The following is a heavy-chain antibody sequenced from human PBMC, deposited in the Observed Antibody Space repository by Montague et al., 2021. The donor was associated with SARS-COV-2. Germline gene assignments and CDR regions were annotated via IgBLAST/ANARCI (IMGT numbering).Heavy chain of an antibody. D-gene: IGHD3-16*02. Sequence: SLRLSCAASGFIFSYFDMTWIRQAPGKGLEWISYINGASTSIYYADSVKGRFTISRDNAKNSLFLQMNSLRVEDTAVYYCARDLVVTDPFSDYWGQGTLVTVSS. CDR3: ARDLVVTDPFSDY. CDR2: INGASTSI. V-gene: IGHV3-48*03. J-gene: IGHJ4*02. CDR1: GFIFSYFD.